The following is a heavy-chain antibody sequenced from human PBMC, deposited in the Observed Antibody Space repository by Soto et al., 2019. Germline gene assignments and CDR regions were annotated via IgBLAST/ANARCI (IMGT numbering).Heavy chain of an antibody. D-gene: IGHD3-22*01. CDR1: GLTFSSYA. CDR2: ISYGGSNK. J-gene: IGHJ6*02. V-gene: IGHV3-30-3*01. Sequence: PGGSLRLSCADSGLTFSSYAMHWVRQAPGKGLEWVAVISYGGSNKYYADSVKGRFTISRDNAKNSLYLQMNSLRAEDTAVYYCARAGYDSSGYLSYYYYGMDVWGQGTTVTVSS. CDR3: ARAGYDSSGYLSYYYYGMDV.